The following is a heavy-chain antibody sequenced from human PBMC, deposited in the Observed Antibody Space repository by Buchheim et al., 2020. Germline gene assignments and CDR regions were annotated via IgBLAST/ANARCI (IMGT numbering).Heavy chain of an antibody. V-gene: IGHV4-39*07. CDR3: ARDGEMATKTRYGMDV. CDR1: GGSISSSSYY. D-gene: IGHD5-24*01. J-gene: IGHJ6*02. CDR2: IYYSGST. Sequence: QLQLQESGPGLVKPSETLSLTCTVSGGSISSSSYYWGWIRQPPGKGLEWIGSIYYSGSTYYNPSPQSRVIITVDTSKHKFSLKLSSVTAADTAVYYCARDGEMATKTRYGMDVWGQGTT.